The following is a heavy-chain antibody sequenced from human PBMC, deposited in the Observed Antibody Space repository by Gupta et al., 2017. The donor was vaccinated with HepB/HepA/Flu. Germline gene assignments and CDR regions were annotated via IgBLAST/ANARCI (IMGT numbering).Heavy chain of an antibody. Sequence: EVQLVESGGGLVQPGRSLRLSCAASGFTFDDYAMHWVRQAPGKGLEWVSGISWNSGSIGYADSVKGRFTISRDNAKNSLYLQMNSLRAEDTALYYCAKDLTPLLVAAGGVGGMDVWGQGTTVTVSS. CDR3: AKDLTPLLVAAGGVGGMDV. CDR2: ISWNSGSI. CDR1: GFTFDDYA. J-gene: IGHJ6*02. D-gene: IGHD2-15*01. V-gene: IGHV3-9*01.